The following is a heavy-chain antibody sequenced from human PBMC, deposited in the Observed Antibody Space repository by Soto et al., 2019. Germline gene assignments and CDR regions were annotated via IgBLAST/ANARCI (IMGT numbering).Heavy chain of an antibody. CDR3: AREAGYTYGYVFDY. Sequence: QVRLVQSGAEVKKPGSSVRVSCKASGGTFGNHAISWLRQAPGQGLEWLGGIIPVLGVGDNAQNFQGRVTITADASTSTAYLELSSLRSEDTALYYCAREAGYTYGYVFDYWGQGTLVTVSS. J-gene: IGHJ4*02. CDR2: IIPVLGVG. D-gene: IGHD5-18*01. CDR1: GGTFGNHA. V-gene: IGHV1-69*01.